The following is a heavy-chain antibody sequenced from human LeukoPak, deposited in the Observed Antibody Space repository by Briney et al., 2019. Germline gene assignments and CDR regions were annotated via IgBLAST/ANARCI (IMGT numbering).Heavy chain of an antibody. D-gene: IGHD3-9*01. Sequence: ASVKVSCKASGHNFTTYDINWVRQATGQGLEWMGWMNPNSGNTGYAQKFQGGVTMTRNTSISTVYMELSSLTSEDTAVYYCARSLSMGRNFDWISKKFDNWFDPWGQGTLVTVSS. J-gene: IGHJ5*02. V-gene: IGHV1-8*01. CDR2: MNPNSGNT. CDR3: ARSLSMGRNFDWISKKFDNWFDP. CDR1: GHNFTTYD.